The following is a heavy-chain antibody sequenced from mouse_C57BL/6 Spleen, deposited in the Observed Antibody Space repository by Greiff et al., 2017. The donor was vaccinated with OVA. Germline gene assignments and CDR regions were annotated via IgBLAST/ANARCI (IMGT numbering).Heavy chain of an antibody. V-gene: IGHV10-1*01. CDR2: IRSKSNNYAT. CDR3: VRLNPDWYFDV. J-gene: IGHJ1*03. CDR1: GFSFNTYA. Sequence: EVKLVESGGGLVQPKGSLKLSCAASGFSFNTYAMNWVRQAPGKGLEWVARIRSKSNNYATYYADSVKDRFTISRDDSESMLYLQMNNLKTEDTAMYYCVRLNPDWYFDVWGTGTTVTVSS.